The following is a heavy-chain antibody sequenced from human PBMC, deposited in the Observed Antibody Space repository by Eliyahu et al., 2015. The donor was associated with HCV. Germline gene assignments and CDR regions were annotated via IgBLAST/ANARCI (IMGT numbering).Heavy chain of an antibody. CDR2: IYYSGSA. CDR1: GGSISSAGYY. V-gene: IGHV4-31*03. Sequence: QVQLQESGPGLVKASQTLSLTCTVSGGSISSAGYYWSWIRQHPGKGLEWIGYIYYSGSAHYNPSLKSRLTMSVDTSKNQFSLKLNSVTAADTAVYYCARVYGGSGDPRFDYWGQGALVTVSS. J-gene: IGHJ4*02. CDR3: ARVYGGSGDPRFDY. D-gene: IGHD3-3*01.